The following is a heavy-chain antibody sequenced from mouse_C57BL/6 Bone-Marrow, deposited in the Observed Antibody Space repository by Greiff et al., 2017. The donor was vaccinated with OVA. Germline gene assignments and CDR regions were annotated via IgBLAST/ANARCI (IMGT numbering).Heavy chain of an antibody. CDR1: GFTFSSSA. J-gene: IGHJ4*01. Sequence: EVMLVESGGGLVKPGGSLKLSCAASGFTFSSSAMSWVRQTPEKRLEWVATISDGGSYTYYPDNVKGRFTISRDNAKNNLYLQMSHLKSEDTAMYYCARSLLTFYAMDYWGQGTSVTVSS. D-gene: IGHD1-3*01. V-gene: IGHV5-4*03. CDR2: ISDGGSYT. CDR3: ARSLLTFYAMDY.